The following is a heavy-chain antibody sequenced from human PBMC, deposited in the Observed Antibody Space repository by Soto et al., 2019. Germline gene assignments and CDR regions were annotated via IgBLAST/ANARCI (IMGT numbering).Heavy chain of an antibody. Sequence: SETLSLTCTVSGGFVNSDTPSWSWMRQTPGKRLEWIGFIYSGGSTKNPSLRSRVTMSVDTSKNQFSLKLRSVIVADTAVYHCARFVRSCSATTCSTRADVWGQGITVTVSS. CDR3: ARFVRSCSATTCSTRADV. V-gene: IGHV4-61*01. CDR1: GGFVNSDTPS. D-gene: IGHD2-2*01. J-gene: IGHJ6*02. CDR2: IYSGGST.